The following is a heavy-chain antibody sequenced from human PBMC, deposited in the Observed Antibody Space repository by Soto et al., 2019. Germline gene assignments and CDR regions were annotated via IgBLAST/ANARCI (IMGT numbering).Heavy chain of an antibody. CDR2: GSA. V-gene: IGHV1-69*01. Sequence: QVQLVQSGAEVKKPGSSVKVSCKASGGTFSIYTISWVRQAPGQGLEWMGGSANSAQKFQGRLTVTADESTSTVYLELRSLTSEDMAVYYCAREGPPDIAWFDPWGQGTLVSVSS. CDR3: AREGPPDIAWFDP. J-gene: IGHJ5*02. CDR1: GGTFSIYT. D-gene: IGHD2-15*01.